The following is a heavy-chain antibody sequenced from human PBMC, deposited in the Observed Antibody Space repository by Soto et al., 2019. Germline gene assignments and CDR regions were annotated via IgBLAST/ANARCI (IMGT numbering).Heavy chain of an antibody. CDR3: ARDGNFAFLGYSVAVDF. Sequence: QVKLVQSGAEVKKPGASVRVSCEASGYRFTAYYIHWVRQAPGQGLEWMGRMNLDTGGTTYAQKFQGRVTMTRDTSISTAYMEVSSLKSDDTAMYYCARDGNFAFLGYSVAVDFWGQGTLVTVSS. J-gene: IGHJ4*02. V-gene: IGHV1-2*06. CDR1: GYRFTAYY. D-gene: IGHD5-18*01. CDR2: MNLDTGGT.